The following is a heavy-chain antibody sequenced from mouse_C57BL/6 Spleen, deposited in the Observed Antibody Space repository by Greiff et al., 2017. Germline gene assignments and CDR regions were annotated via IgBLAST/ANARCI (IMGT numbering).Heavy chain of an antibody. CDR3: ARDYYGSLYYFDY. Sequence: EVQLVESGGGLVKPGGSLKLSCAASGFTFSDYGMHWVRQAPEKGLEWVAYISIGSSTIYYADTVKGRFTISRYNAKNTLFLQMPSLRSEDTAMYYCARDYYGSLYYFDYWGQGTTLTVSS. J-gene: IGHJ2*01. V-gene: IGHV5-17*01. CDR2: ISIGSSTI. CDR1: GFTFSDYG. D-gene: IGHD1-1*01.